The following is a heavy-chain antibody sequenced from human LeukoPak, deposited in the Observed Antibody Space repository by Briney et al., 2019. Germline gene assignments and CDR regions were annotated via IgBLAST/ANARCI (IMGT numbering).Heavy chain of an antibody. D-gene: IGHD2-15*01. Sequence: LSETLSLTCTVSGGSISSYYWSWIRQPPGKGLEWIGYIYYSGSTNYNPSLKSRVTISVDTSKNQFSLKLSSVTAADTAVYYCASQTRDCSGGSCYPSYWYFDLWGRGTLVTVSS. CDR1: GGSISSYY. CDR3: ASQTRDCSGGSCYPSYWYFDL. CDR2: IYYSGST. J-gene: IGHJ2*01. V-gene: IGHV4-59*08.